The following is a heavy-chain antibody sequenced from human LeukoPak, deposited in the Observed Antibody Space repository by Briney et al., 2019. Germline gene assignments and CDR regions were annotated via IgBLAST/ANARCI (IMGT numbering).Heavy chain of an antibody. CDR1: GYIFSNYG. V-gene: IGHV1-18*01. D-gene: IGHD3-10*01. J-gene: IGHJ4*02. CDR3: AREPISAGTYYPRSDS. CDR2: LNTYHGIT. Sequence: ASVKVSCKASGYIFSNYGFAWGRQAPGQGPGWVGWLNTYHGITNYSQKPHRRVTVTTDSSTTTAYMQLRSLASDDTAVYYCAREPISAGTYYPRSDSWGQGTLVTVSS.